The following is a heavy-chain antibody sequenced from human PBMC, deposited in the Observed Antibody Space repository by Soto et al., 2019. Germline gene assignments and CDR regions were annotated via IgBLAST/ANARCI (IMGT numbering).Heavy chain of an antibody. CDR1: GGSISSYY. V-gene: IGHV4-59*01. D-gene: IGHD6-13*01. J-gene: IGHJ4*02. CDR3: ARRKIRYSSSWYYDY. CDR2: IYYSGST. Sequence: QVQLQESGPGLVKPSETLSLTCTVSGGSISSYYWSWIRQPPGKGLEWIGYIYYSGSTNYNPSLKSRVTISVDTSKNQFSLKLSSVTAADTAVYYCARRKIRYSSSWYYDYWGQGTLVTVSS.